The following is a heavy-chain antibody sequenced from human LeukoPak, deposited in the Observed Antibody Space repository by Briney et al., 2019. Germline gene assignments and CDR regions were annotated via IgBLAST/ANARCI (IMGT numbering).Heavy chain of an antibody. J-gene: IGHJ4*02. CDR2: IYPGGSDT. Sequence: GESLKISCKGSGYSFTSYWIGWVRQMPGKGLEWMGIIYPGGSDTRYSPSFQGQVTISADKSISTAYLQWSSLKASDTAMYYCARHLGEDTAMVTVDYWGQGTLVTVSS. V-gene: IGHV5-51*01. CDR3: ARHLGEDTAMVTVDY. D-gene: IGHD5-18*01. CDR1: GYSFTSYW.